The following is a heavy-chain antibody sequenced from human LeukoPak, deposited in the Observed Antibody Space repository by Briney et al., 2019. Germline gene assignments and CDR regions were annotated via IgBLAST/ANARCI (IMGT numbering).Heavy chain of an antibody. J-gene: IGHJ4*02. V-gene: IGHV3-30*02. CDR2: IRYDGSNK. CDR1: GFTFSSCG. CDR3: AKDESQITGTTRLPGY. D-gene: IGHD1-20*01. Sequence: GGSLRLSCAASGFTFSSCGMHWVRQAPGKGLEWVAFIRYDGSNKYYADSVKGRFTISRDNSKNTLYLQMNSLRAEDTAVYYCAKDESQITGTTRLPGYWGQGTLVTVSS.